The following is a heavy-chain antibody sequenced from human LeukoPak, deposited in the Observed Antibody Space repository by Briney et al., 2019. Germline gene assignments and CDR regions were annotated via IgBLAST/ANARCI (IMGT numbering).Heavy chain of an antibody. D-gene: IGHD4-11*01. CDR1: GFSFSDFG. V-gene: IGHV3-30*02. Sequence: GGSLKLSCAASGFSFSDFGMHWVRQAPGKGLEWVAFIRYNGSIIHYADSVKGRFTISRDNSKNTLYLQMNSLRVADTAMYFCAKTLTTVTTSYYYMDVWGKGTPVTVSS. J-gene: IGHJ6*03. CDR2: IRYNGSII. CDR3: AKTLTTVTTSYYYMDV.